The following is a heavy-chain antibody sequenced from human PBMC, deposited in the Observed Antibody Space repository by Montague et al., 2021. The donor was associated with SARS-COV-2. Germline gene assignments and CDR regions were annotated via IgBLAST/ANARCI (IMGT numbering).Heavy chain of an antibody. CDR2: VNQSGST. CDR3: ARRRRPVLVPGAVPAGRAFDI. CDR1: GGSFSNYY. D-gene: IGHD4/OR15-4a*01. Sequence: SETLSLTCAISGGSFSNYYWSWIRQPPGKGLEWIGEVNQSGSTIYNPSVKSGVTISEDTSKNQFYLRLNSVTAADTAVYYCARRRRPVLVPGAVPAGRAFDIWGQGTMVTVSS. V-gene: IGHV4-34*01. J-gene: IGHJ3*02.